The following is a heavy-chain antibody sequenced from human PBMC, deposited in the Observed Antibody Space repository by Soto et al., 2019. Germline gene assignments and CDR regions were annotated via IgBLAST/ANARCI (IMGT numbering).Heavy chain of an antibody. Sequence: SVKVSCKASGGTFSSYAISWVRQAPGQGLEWMGGIIPIFGTANYAQKFQGRVTITADESTSTAYMELSSLRSEDTAVYYCARGSSGMPPPPPRNGYYFDYWGQGTLVTVSS. CDR1: GGTFSSYA. CDR2: IIPIFGTA. D-gene: IGHD2-2*01. V-gene: IGHV1-69*13. CDR3: ARGSSGMPPPPPRNGYYFDY. J-gene: IGHJ4*02.